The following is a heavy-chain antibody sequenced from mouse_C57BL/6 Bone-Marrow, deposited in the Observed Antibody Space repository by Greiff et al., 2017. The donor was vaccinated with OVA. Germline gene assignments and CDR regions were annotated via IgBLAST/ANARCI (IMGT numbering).Heavy chain of an antibody. CDR3: TTYRY. CDR1: GFNIKDDY. Sequence: EVQLQESGAELVRPGASVKLSCTASGFNIKDDYMHWVKERPEQGLEWIGWIDPENGDTEYASKFQGKATITADTFSKTVYLHLSSLTSEDTAVYYCTTYRYWGQGTTLTVSS. V-gene: IGHV14-4*01. J-gene: IGHJ2*01. CDR2: IDPENGDT.